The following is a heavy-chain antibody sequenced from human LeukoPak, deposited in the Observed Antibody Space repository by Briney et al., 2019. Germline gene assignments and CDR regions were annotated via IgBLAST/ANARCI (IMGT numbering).Heavy chain of an antibody. CDR3: AKECGRHYDDRAFDI. J-gene: IGHJ3*02. V-gene: IGHV3-23*01. D-gene: IGHD3-22*01. CDR2: ISGSGGST. CDR1: GSGFTFSSYA. Sequence: GGSLRLSCVASGSGFTFSSYAMNWVRQAPGKGLEWVSAISGSGGSTSYVDSMKGRFTISRDNSKNTLYLQMSSLRAEDTAVYYCAKECGRHYDDRAFDIWGQGTMVTVSS.